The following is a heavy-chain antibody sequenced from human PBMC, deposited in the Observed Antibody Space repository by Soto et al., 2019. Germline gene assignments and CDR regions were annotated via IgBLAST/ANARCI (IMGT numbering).Heavy chain of an antibody. J-gene: IGHJ5*02. V-gene: IGHV5-51*01. CDR3: ARMPRSNWFDP. D-gene: IGHD2-2*01. CDR2: IYPGDSDT. Sequence: AESLKISFKGSGYSLTSYGIGWVRQMPGKGLEWMGIIYPGDSDTRYSPSFQGQVTISADKSISTAYLQWSSLKASDTAMYYCARMPRSNWFDPWGQGTLVTVSS. CDR1: GYSLTSYG.